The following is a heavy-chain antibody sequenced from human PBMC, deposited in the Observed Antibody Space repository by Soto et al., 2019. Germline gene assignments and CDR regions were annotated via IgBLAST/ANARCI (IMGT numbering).Heavy chain of an antibody. CDR2: TYYRSKWKT. CDR1: GDSVSSNSAA. V-gene: IGHV6-1*01. CDR3: ARGDVIDI. Sequence: SQTLSLTCAISGDSVSSNSAAWSWVRQSPSRGLEWLGRTYYRSKWKTDYAVSVRGRITINPDTSNNQFSLQLNSVTPGDTAVYYCARGDVIDIWGRGTMVTVSS. J-gene: IGHJ3*02.